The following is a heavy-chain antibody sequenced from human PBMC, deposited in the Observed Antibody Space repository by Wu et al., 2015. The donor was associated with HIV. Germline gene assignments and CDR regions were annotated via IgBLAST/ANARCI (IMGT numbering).Heavy chain of an antibody. V-gene: IGHV1-69*13. CDR2: IIPVFGTA. J-gene: IGHJ3*02. CDR1: GGTFSNAG. D-gene: IGHD7-27*01. Sequence: QVQLEQSGAEVKKPGSSVKVTCKASGGTFSNAGISWVRQTPGQGLEWMGRIIPVFGTANYAENFQGRVTIIADESTNTAYMELSSLRFEDTAVYYCTRDLFSTWGSWAFDIWGLGTVVTVSS. CDR3: TRDLFSTWGSWAFDI.